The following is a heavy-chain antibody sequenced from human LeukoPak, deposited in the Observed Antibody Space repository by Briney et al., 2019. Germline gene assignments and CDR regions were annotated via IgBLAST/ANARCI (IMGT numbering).Heavy chain of an antibody. CDR3: AKEGGYSYGYYFDY. CDR1: GFTFSSYG. Sequence: PEGSLRLSCAASGFTFSSYGMHWVRQAPGKGLEWVAVISYDGSNKYYADSVKGRFTISRDNSKNTLYLQMNSLRAEDTAVYYCAKEGGYSYGYYFDYWGQGTLVTVSS. V-gene: IGHV3-30*18. J-gene: IGHJ4*02. D-gene: IGHD5-18*01. CDR2: ISYDGSNK.